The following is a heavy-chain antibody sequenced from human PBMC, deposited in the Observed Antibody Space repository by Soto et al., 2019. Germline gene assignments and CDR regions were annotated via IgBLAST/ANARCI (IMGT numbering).Heavy chain of an antibody. CDR1: GGSISGSY. CDR3: ARSVAVPGAHIDY. D-gene: IGHD6-19*01. V-gene: IGHV4-59*07. Sequence: SNTLSLTCSVSGGSISGSYWSWIRQSPGKGLEWLGYVYYTGSTNYSSSLRSRVSISVETSKNEFSLRLSSVTAADTAVYFCARSVAVPGAHIDYWGQGTQVTGSS. J-gene: IGHJ4*02. CDR2: VYYTGST.